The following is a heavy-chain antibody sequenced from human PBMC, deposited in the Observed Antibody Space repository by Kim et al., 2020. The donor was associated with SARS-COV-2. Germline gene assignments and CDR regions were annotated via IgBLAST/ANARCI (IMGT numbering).Heavy chain of an antibody. CDR3: AREVGPTEYFDL. J-gene: IGHJ2*01. D-gene: IGHD4-17*01. CDR1: GGSISSYY. CDR2: IYYSGST. Sequence: SETLSLTCTVSGGSISSYYWSWIRQPPGKGLEWIGYIYYSGSTNYNPPLKSRVTISVDTSKNQFSLKLSSVTAADTAVYYCAREVGPTEYFDLWGRGTLVTVSS. V-gene: IGHV4-59*01.